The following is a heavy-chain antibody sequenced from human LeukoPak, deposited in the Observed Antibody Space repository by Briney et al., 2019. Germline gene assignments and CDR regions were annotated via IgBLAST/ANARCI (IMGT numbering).Heavy chain of an antibody. J-gene: IGHJ4*02. V-gene: IGHV3-7*01. CDR3: ATGDYFYY. CDR1: GFTFSGNW. Sequence: QPGGSLRLSCAASGFTFSGNWMSWVRQAPGKGLEWVANIKQDGREKYYVDSVKGRFTISRDNAKNSLYLQMNSLRAEDTAVYYCATGDYFYYWGEGTLVTVSS. CDR2: IKQDGREK. D-gene: IGHD2-8*02.